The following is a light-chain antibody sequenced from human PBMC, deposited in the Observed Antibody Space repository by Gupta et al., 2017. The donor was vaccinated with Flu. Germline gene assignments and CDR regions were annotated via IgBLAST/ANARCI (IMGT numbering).Light chain of an antibody. CDR1: QILYKK. Sequence: DIQMTQSPSTLSASVGDRVAITCQASQILYKKMAWDQQKPGKAPKILIYKTSNSNNGVASRFSASGSGTESTLTISNLQPDDFATYYGQQFHTFGQGTKMEIK. CDR2: KTS. V-gene: IGKV1-5*03. CDR3: QQFHT. J-gene: IGKJ2*01.